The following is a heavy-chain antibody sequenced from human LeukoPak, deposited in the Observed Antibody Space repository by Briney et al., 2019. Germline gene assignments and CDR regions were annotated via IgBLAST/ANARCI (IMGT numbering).Heavy chain of an antibody. CDR3: ARESLIAAAGTFGAFDI. D-gene: IGHD6-13*01. CDR2: IYTSGST. CDR1: GGSISSYY. J-gene: IGHJ3*02. Sequence: SETLSLTCTVSGGSISSYYWSWIRQPAGKGLEWIGRIYTSGSTNYNPSLKSRVTMSVDTSKNQFSLKLSSVTAADTAVYYCARESLIAAAGTFGAFDIWGQGTMVTVSS. V-gene: IGHV4-4*07.